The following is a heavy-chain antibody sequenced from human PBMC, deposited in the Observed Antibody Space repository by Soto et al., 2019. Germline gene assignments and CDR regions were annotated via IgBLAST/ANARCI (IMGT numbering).Heavy chain of an antibody. CDR1: SGSISSSNW. CDR2: IYHSGST. V-gene: IGHV4-4*02. CDR3: ARTPDQADCSGGSCYSGWFDP. Sequence: QVQLQESGPGLVKPSGTLSLTCAVSSGSISSSNWWSWVRQPPGKGLEWIGEIYHSGSTNYNPSLKSRVTISVDKSKNQFPLKLSSVTAADTAVYYCARTPDQADCSGGSCYSGWFDPWGQGTLVTVSS. D-gene: IGHD2-15*01. J-gene: IGHJ5*02.